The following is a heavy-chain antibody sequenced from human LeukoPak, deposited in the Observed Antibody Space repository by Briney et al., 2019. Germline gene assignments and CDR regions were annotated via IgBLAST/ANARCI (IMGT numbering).Heavy chain of an antibody. CDR3: ARGLYDTSGYHFDY. D-gene: IGHD3-22*01. Sequence: SETLSLTCTVSGGSISSSSYYWGWIRQPPGKGLEWIGSIYYSGSTYYNPSLRSRISLSLDTSEKQISLRLTSVTATDSAVYYCARGLYDTSGYHFDYWGQGTLVTVSS. J-gene: IGHJ4*02. V-gene: IGHV4-39*07. CDR1: GGSISSSSYY. CDR2: IYYSGST.